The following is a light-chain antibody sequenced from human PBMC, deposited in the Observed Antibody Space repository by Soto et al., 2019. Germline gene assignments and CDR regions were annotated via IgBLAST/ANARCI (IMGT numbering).Light chain of an antibody. CDR1: QGVSSN. J-gene: IGKJ5*01. CDR3: QQSGSSPIT. CDR2: HAS. Sequence: EIVMTQSPATLSVSPGERPTLSCRASQGVSSNLAWYQQKPGQXPRXXIYHASARATGIPARFSGSGSGTDVTLNISRLEPEDFEVYYGQQSGSSPITFGQGTRLEIK. V-gene: IGKV3D-15*02.